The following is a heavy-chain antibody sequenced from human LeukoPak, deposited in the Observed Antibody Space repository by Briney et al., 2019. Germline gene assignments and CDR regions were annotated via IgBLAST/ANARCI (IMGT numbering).Heavy chain of an antibody. J-gene: IGHJ6*02. D-gene: IGHD2-15*01. CDR2: INWNGGST. CDR3: ARMGCSGGSCYGPGYYYGMDV. Sequence: GSLRLSCAASGFTFDDYGMSWVRQAPGKGLEWVSGINWNGGSTGYADSVKGRFTISRDNAKNSLYLQMNSLRAEDTALYHCARMGCSGGSCYGPGYYYGMDVWGQGTTVTVSS. CDR1: GFTFDDYG. V-gene: IGHV3-20*01.